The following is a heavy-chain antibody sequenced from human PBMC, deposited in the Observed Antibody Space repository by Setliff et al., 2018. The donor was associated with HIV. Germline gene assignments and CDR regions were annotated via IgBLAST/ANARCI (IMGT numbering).Heavy chain of an antibody. CDR1: GYTFSDYY. J-gene: IGHJ5*02. V-gene: IGHV1-8*01. Sequence: ASVKVSCKASGYTFSDYYMHWVRQAPGQGLEWMGWMNPNSGNTGYAQKFQGRVTMTRNTSISTAYMELRSLRSDDTAVYYCARGVGANNWFDPWGQGTLVTV. CDR2: MNPNSGNT. CDR3: ARGVGANNWFDP. D-gene: IGHD1-26*01.